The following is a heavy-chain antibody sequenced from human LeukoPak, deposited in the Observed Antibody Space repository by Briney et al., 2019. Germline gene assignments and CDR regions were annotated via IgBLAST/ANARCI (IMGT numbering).Heavy chain of an antibody. CDR1: GFTFSSYG. CDR3: ARDGSGSSNDY. CDR2: ISYDGSNK. V-gene: IGHV3-30*03. J-gene: IGHJ4*02. Sequence: PGGSLRLSCAASGFTFSSYGMHWVRQAPGKGLEWVAVISYDGSNKYYADSVKGRFTISRDNSKNTLYLQMNSLGAEDTAVYYCARDGSGSSNDYWGQGTLVTVSS. D-gene: IGHD3-10*01.